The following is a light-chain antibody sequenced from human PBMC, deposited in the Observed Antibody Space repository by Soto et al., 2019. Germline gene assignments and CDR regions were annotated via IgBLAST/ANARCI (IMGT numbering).Light chain of an antibody. CDR3: QQYNNWPRT. CDR2: GAA. CDR1: QSVGTN. Sequence: EIVMTQSPVILSVSPGERATLSCRASQSVGTNLAWYQQKPGQAPRLLISGAATRATGIPARFSGRGSGTEFTLTVSSLQSEDFDVYYCQQYNNWPRTLGQGTKVDI. V-gene: IGKV3-15*01. J-gene: IGKJ1*01.